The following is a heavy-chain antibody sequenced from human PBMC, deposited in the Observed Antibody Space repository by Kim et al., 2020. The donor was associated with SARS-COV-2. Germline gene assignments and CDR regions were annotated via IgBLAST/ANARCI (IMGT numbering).Heavy chain of an antibody. CDR2: INHSGST. CDR3: ARKGKSRGYGL. J-gene: IGHJ4*02. D-gene: IGHD3-16*01. CDR1: GGSFSGYY. V-gene: IGHV4-34*01. Sequence: SETLSLTCAVYGGSFSGYYWSWIRQPPGKGLEWIGEINHSGSTNYNPSLKSRVTISVDTSKNQFSLKLSSVTAADTAVYYCARKGKSRGYGLWGQGTLVTVSS.